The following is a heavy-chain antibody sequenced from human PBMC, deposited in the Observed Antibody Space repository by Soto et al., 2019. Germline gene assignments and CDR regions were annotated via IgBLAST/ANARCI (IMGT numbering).Heavy chain of an antibody. CDR2: IWYDGSNQ. CDR1: GFTFSTYD. CDR3: ARAYGVKSGTFDF. Sequence: QVQLVESGGGVVQPGRSLRLSCAASGFTFSTYDMHWVRQAPGKGLDWVAVIWYDGSNQDYADSVKGRFTISRDNSKNRPFLQMNSLRGEDTAVYYCARAYGVKSGTFDFWGQGTMVTVSS. J-gene: IGHJ3*01. D-gene: IGHD4-17*01. V-gene: IGHV3-33*01.